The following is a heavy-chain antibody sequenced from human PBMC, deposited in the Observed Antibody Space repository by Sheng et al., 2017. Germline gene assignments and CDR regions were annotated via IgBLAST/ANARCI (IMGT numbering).Heavy chain of an antibody. CDR1: GYTFSNYG. CDR2: ISAYTGNT. CDR3: ARVGGEWNGYGDS. V-gene: IGHV1-18*01. J-gene: IGHJ4*02. D-gene: IGHD5-12*01. Sequence: QVQLVQSGREVKKPGASVKVSCKASGYTFSNYGISWVRQAPGQGLQWMGWISAYTGNTNYVREFQGRVTMTTDTSTNTAYMELRSLTSNGTAVYFCARVGGEWNGYGDSWGQGTLVIVSS.